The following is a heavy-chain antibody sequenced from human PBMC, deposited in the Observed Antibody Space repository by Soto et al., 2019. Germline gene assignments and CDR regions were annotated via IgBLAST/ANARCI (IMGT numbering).Heavy chain of an antibody. D-gene: IGHD3-10*01. CDR3: AKRTYGSGND. Sequence: SGPGLVKPSETLSLTCTVSGGSITSDTFYWGWIRQPPGKGPEWIGIVHYSRTTYYNPPLKSRVTISVDTSKNQLSLKVTSVTAADTAVYYCAKRTYGSGNDWGQGTLVTVSS. J-gene: IGHJ4*02. CDR1: GGSITSDTFY. V-gene: IGHV4-39*01. CDR2: VHYSRTT.